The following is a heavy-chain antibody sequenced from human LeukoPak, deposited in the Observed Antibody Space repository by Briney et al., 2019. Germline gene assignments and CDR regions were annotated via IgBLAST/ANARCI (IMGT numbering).Heavy chain of an antibody. CDR3: ARGSYDSSGWTPGNFDY. Sequence: PSETLSLTCTVSGGSISSYYWSWIRQPPGKGLEWIGYIYYSGSTNYNPSLKSRVTISVDTSKNQFSLKLSSVTAADTAVYYCARGSYDSSGWTPGNFDYWGQGTLVTVSS. CDR1: GGSISSYY. J-gene: IGHJ4*02. CDR2: IYYSGST. D-gene: IGHD3-22*01. V-gene: IGHV4-59*08.